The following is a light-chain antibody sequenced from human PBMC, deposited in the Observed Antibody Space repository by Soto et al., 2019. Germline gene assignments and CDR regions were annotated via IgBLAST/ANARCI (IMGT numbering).Light chain of an antibody. CDR3: QHYGSSPRK. CDR1: QSVSSSY. J-gene: IGKJ1*01. V-gene: IGKV3-20*01. Sequence: EIVLTQSPGTLSLSPRERATLSCRASQSVSSSYLAWYQQRPGQAPRLLVYGASSRATGITDRFSGSGSGTDFTLTISRLEPEDFAVYFCQHYGSSPRKFGQGTKVEVK. CDR2: GAS.